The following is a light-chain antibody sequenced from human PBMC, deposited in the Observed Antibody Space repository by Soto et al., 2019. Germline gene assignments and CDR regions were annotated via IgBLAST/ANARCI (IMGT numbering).Light chain of an antibody. J-gene: IGKJ4*01. Sequence: EIVLTQSPATLSLSPGERATLSCRASQSVGSYLLWYQQKPGQAPRLLIYDVSSRATGVPARFSGSGSGTDFALTISSLEPEDFAVYYCQQRGSWPLTFGGGTKEEIK. CDR1: QSVGSY. CDR3: QQRGSWPLT. CDR2: DVS. V-gene: IGKV3-11*01.